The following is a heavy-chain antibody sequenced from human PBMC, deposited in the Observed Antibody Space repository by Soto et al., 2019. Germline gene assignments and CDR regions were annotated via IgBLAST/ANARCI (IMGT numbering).Heavy chain of an antibody. CDR3: ARGSDYGGNHFDY. CDR2: IYYSGST. Sequence: SETLSLTCTVSGGSISSYYWSWIRQPPGKGLEWIGYIYYSGSTNYNPSLKSRVTISVDTSKNQFSLKLSSVTAADTAVYYCARGSDYGGNHFDYWGQGTLVTVSS. V-gene: IGHV4-59*01. J-gene: IGHJ4*02. CDR1: GGSISSYY. D-gene: IGHD4-17*01.